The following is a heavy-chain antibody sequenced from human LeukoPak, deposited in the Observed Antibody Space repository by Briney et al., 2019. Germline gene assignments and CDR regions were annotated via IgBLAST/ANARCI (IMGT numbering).Heavy chain of an antibody. J-gene: IGHJ4*02. Sequence: SGGSLRLSCAASGFTFSSYSMNWVRQAPGKGLEWVSFISSSSSYIYYADSVKGRFTISRDNAKNSLYLQTNSLRAEDTAVYYCPRGITENSSSEGDDYWGQGPLVTVYS. D-gene: IGHD6-6*01. CDR2: ISSSSSYI. CDR1: GFTFSSYS. CDR3: PRGITENSSSEGDDY. V-gene: IGHV3-21*01.